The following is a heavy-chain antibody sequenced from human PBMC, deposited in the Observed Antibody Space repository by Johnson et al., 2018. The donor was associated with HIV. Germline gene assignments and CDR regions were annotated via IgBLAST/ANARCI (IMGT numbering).Heavy chain of an antibody. J-gene: IGHJ3*02. CDR3: TRAVRWYGDGFDM. D-gene: IGHD2-15*01. Sequence: HLVESGGDVVQPGRSLRLSCAASGFTFSSYGIHWVRQAPGKGLEWIGFIRSKPSGGTTEYAASVKGRFTISRDDSKGFAYVQMKSLKTEDTAVYYCTRAVRWYGDGFDMWGQGTMVTVSS. CDR2: IRSKPSGGTT. V-gene: IGHV3-49*04. CDR1: GFTFSSYG.